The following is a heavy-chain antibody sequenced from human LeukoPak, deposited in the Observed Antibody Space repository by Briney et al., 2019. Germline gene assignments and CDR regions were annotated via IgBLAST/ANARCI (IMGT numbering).Heavy chain of an antibody. CDR3: AREGLYDSSGYKDY. J-gene: IGHJ4*02. D-gene: IGHD3-22*01. CDR2: IWYDGSNK. V-gene: IGHV3-33*01. Sequence: GRSLRLSCAASGFSFSNYGMHWVRQAPGKGLEWVALIWYDGSNKYYADSVKGRFTISRDNSKNTLYLQMNSLRAEDTAMYYCAREGLYDSSGYKDYWDQGTLVTVSS. CDR1: GFSFSNYG.